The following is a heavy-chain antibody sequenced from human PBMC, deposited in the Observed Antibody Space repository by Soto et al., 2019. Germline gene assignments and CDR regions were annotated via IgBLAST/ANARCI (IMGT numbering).Heavy chain of an antibody. V-gene: IGHV1-69*08. CDR1: GGTFSSYT. Sequence: QVQLVQSGAEVKKPGSSVKVSCKASGGTFSSYTISWVRQAPGQGLEWMGRIIPILGIANYAQKFQGRVTITADKSTSTAYMELSSLRSEDTAVYYCARDRIAAAGTPDYWGQGNLVTVSS. D-gene: IGHD6-13*01. J-gene: IGHJ4*02. CDR2: IIPILGIA. CDR3: ARDRIAAAGTPDY.